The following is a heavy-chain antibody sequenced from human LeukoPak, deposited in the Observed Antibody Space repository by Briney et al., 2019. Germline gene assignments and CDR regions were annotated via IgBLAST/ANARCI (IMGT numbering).Heavy chain of an antibody. Sequence: ASETLSLTCTVSSGSISSYYWSWIRQPPGKGLEWIGYIYYSGSTNYNPSLKSRVTISVDTSKNQFSLKLSSVTAADTAVYHCARGGSYFAYWGQGTLVTVSS. J-gene: IGHJ4*02. V-gene: IGHV4-59*01. CDR3: ARGGSYFAY. CDR1: SGSISSYY. CDR2: IYYSGST. D-gene: IGHD1-26*01.